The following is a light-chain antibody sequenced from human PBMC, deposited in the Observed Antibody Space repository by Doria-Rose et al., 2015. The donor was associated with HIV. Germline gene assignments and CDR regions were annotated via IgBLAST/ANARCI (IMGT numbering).Light chain of an antibody. V-gene: IGKV3-20*01. Sequence: EIVLTQSPGTLSLSPGERATLPCRASQRIIANYLAWYQQRTGQSHRLIIYGASSRATDIPDRFSGSGSGTDFTLTISRLEPEDFAVYYCHQYASSRTFGQGTKVEIK. CDR2: GAS. CDR1: QRIIANY. CDR3: HQYASSRT. J-gene: IGKJ1*01.